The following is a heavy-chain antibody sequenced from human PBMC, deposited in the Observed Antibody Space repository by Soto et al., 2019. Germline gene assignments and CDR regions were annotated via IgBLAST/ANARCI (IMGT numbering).Heavy chain of an antibody. CDR2: IFYSGST. Sequence: SETLSLTCTVSGGSVSRADYYWSWIRQPPGKGLEWIGYIFYSGSTNYSPSLKSRVIISLDMSKNQFSLRLSSVTTADTAVYYCARGSADTYDFPLSDYWGQGTLVTVSS. CDR3: ARGSADTYDFPLSDY. J-gene: IGHJ4*02. V-gene: IGHV4-61*08. D-gene: IGHD3-16*01. CDR1: GGSVSRADYY.